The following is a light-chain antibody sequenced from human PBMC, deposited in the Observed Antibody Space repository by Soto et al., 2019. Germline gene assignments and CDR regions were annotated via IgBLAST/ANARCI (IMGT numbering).Light chain of an antibody. Sequence: QSALTQPASVSGSPGQSITISCTGTSSDVGGYRYVSWYQQHPGKAPKLMIYDVSNRPTGVSNGFSGSKSGNTASLTISALQAEDEADYYCSSYTSSTTLGVFGTGTKLTVL. CDR1: SSDVGGYRY. CDR2: DVS. CDR3: SSYTSSTTLGV. J-gene: IGLJ1*01. V-gene: IGLV2-14*01.